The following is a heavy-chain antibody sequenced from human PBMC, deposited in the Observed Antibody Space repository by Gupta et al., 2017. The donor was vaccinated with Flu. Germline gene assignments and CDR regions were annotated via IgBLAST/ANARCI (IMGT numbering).Heavy chain of an antibody. V-gene: IGHV4-39*01. CDR1: GVSISRSCYY. D-gene: IGHD5-12*01. J-gene: IGHJ4*02. CDR2: LYYTGTT. CDR3: ARCVAHTALDY. Sequence: QLQLQESGPALVQSSETLSLTCPVSGVSISRSCYYWCWLRQPPGKGREWIGSLYYTGTTDHNPTLKSRVTISVDTAKHQFSLEMRSVTAADTAVYYFARCVAHTALDYGGQGTMVTVYS.